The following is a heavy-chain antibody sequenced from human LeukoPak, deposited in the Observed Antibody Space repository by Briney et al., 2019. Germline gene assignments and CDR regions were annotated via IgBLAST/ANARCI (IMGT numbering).Heavy chain of an antibody. Sequence: GGSLRLSCEGSGFTFSNYWMGWVRQAPGKGLQWVANMKTDGSEKYYVDSVKGRFTISRDNAKNSLYLQMNSLRAEDTAVYYCATYSSLNRREFQYWGQGTLLTVSS. J-gene: IGHJ1*01. CDR1: GFTFSNYW. D-gene: IGHD3-22*01. V-gene: IGHV3-7*01. CDR3: ATYSSLNRREFQY. CDR2: MKTDGSEK.